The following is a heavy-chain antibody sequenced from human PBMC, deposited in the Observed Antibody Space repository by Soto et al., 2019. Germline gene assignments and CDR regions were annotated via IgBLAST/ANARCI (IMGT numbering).Heavy chain of an antibody. CDR3: ASSGIVGREVNTWFDP. Sequence: SETLSLTCAVYGGSFSGYYWSWIRQPPGKGLEWIGEINHSGSTNYNPSLKSRVTISVDTSKNQFSLKLTSMTTADTAVYYCASSGIVGREVNTWFDPWGQGTLVTVSS. CDR2: INHSGST. J-gene: IGHJ5*02. V-gene: IGHV4-34*01. CDR1: GGSFSGYY. D-gene: IGHD3-22*01.